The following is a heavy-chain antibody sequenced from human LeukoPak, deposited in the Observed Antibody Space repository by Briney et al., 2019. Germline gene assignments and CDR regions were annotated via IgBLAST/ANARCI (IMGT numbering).Heavy chain of an antibody. D-gene: IGHD3-22*01. J-gene: IGHJ4*02. CDR3: ARDHGGLIMDSSLDS. CDR1: GYTFTGYY. CDR2: INPNSGGT. V-gene: IGHV1-2*02. Sequence: ASVKVSCKASGYTFTGYYIHWVRQAPGQGLEWMGCINPNSGGTDYAQKFQGRVSMTRDTSISTAYMELSRLRSDDTAVYYCARDHGGLIMDSSLDSWGQGPLVTVSS.